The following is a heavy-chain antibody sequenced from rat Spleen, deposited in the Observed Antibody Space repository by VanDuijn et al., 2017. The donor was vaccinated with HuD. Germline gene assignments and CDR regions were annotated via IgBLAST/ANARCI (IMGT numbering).Heavy chain of an antibody. CDR2: ISFDGGNT. CDR3: ARRHYGYTDYFDH. Sequence: EVQLVESDGGLVQPGRSLKLSCAASGFTFSDYYMAWVRQAPTKGLEWVATISFDGGNTYYRDSVKGRFTISRDDAKSTLSLQMDSLRSEDTATYYCARRHYGYTDYFDHWGQGVMVTVSS. V-gene: IGHV5-29*01. J-gene: IGHJ2*01. D-gene: IGHD1-9*01. CDR1: GFTFSDYY.